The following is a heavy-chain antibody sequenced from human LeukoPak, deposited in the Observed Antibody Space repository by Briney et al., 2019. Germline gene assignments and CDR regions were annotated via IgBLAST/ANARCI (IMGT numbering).Heavy chain of an antibody. J-gene: IGHJ3*02. CDR1: GFTFSSYA. D-gene: IGHD2-2*01. Sequence: GGSLRLSCGASGFTFSSYALTWVRQAPGKGLEWVSVISGSGDSTYYADSVKGRFTISRDNSKDTLYLQMNSLRAEDTAVYYCAKEQRSTSGSSAFDIWGQGTMVTVSS. CDR2: ISGSGDST. V-gene: IGHV3-23*01. CDR3: AKEQRSTSGSSAFDI.